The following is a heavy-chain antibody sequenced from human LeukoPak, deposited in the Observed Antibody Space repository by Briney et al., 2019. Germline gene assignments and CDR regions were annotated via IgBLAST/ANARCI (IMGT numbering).Heavy chain of an antibody. Sequence: ASVKISCKAPVYTFTNNYMHWVRQAPGQGLEWMGVIHPSGSSTNYAQKFQGRVTMTKDTSASTVYIELSSLRSEDTAVYYCARMDMDTAMVTNYLDHWGQGTLVTVSS. CDR1: VYTFTNNY. V-gene: IGHV1-46*01. CDR3: ARMDMDTAMVTNYLDH. J-gene: IGHJ4*02. CDR2: IHPSGSST. D-gene: IGHD5-18*01.